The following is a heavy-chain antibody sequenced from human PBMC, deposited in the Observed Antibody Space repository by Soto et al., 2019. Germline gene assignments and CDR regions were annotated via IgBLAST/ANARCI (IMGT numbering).Heavy chain of an antibody. V-gene: IGHV1-69*13. CDR3: ARDREGWTGTSSFNWFDP. J-gene: IGHJ5*02. D-gene: IGHD1-1*01. CDR1: GGTFSSYA. Sequence: ASVKVSCKASGGTFSSYAISWVRQAPGQGLEWMGGIIPIFGTANYAQKFQGRVTITADESTSTAYMELSSLRSEDTAVYYCARDREGWTGTSSFNWFDPWGQGTLVTVSS. CDR2: IIPIFGTA.